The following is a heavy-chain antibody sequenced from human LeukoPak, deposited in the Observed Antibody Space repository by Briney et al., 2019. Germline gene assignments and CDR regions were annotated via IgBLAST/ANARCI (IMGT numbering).Heavy chain of an antibody. V-gene: IGHV4-59*01. CDR1: GGSISNYY. CDR2: IYYSGST. J-gene: IGHJ5*02. D-gene: IGHD6-6*01. CDR3: ARGVIAARRVVSHLGWFDP. Sequence: SETLSLTCTVSGGSISNYYWSWIRQPPGKGLEWIGYIYYSGSTSYNPSLKSRVTISIDTSKKQFSLKLSSVTAADTAVYYCARGVIAARRVVSHLGWFDPWGQGTLVTVSS.